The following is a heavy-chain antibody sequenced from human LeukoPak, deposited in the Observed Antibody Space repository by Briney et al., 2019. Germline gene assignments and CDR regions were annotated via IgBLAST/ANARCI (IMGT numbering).Heavy chain of an antibody. CDR2: ISSSSSYT. Sequence: PGGSLRLSCAASGFTFSSYNMNCVRQAPGKGLEWVSSISSSSSYTYYAASVKGRFTISRDNAKNSPYLQMNSLRAEDTAVYYCARDQNSYGYCYFDYWGQGTLVTASS. D-gene: IGHD5-18*01. CDR3: ARDQNSYGYCYFDY. CDR1: GFTFSSYN. J-gene: IGHJ4*02. V-gene: IGHV3-21*01.